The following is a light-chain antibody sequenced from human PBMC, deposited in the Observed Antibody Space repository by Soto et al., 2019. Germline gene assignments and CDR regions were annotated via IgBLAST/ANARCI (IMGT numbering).Light chain of an antibody. CDR2: DVS. CDR3: SSYTSNSALVV. CDR1: SSDVGGYNY. V-gene: IGLV2-14*01. Sequence: QSALTQPASVSGSPGQSITISCTGTSSDVGGYNYVSGYQQHPGKAPKLMIYDVSNRPSGVSNRFSGSKSGNTASLAISWLQAEDEAGYYCSSYTSNSALVVFGGGTKLTVL. J-gene: IGLJ2*01.